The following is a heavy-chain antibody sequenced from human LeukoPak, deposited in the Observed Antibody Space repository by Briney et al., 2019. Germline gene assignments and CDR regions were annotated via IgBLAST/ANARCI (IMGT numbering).Heavy chain of an antibody. D-gene: IGHD2-15*01. V-gene: IGHV3-21*01. CDR3: AKEADSGAFDI. CDR2: ISSSSSYI. Sequence: GGSLRLSCAASGFTFSSYSMNWVRQAPGKGLEWVSSISSSSSYIYYADSVKGRFTISRDNAKNSLYLQMNSLRAEDTAVYYCAKEADSGAFDIWGQGTMVTVSS. CDR1: GFTFSSYS. J-gene: IGHJ3*02.